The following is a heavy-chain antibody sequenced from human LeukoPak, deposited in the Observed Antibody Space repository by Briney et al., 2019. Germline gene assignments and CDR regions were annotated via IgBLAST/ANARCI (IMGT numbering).Heavy chain of an antibody. D-gene: IGHD2-2*01. CDR3: ARGYCSSTSCQYYFDY. V-gene: IGHV1-3*01. CDR1: GYTFTNYA. CDR2: INAGNGDT. Sequence: ASVKVSCKASGYTFTNYALHWVRQAPGQRVEWMGWINAGNGDTKYSQKFQGRVTITRDTSANTAYMEPSSLRSEDTAVYHCARGYCSSTSCQYYFDYWGQGTLVTVSS. J-gene: IGHJ4*02.